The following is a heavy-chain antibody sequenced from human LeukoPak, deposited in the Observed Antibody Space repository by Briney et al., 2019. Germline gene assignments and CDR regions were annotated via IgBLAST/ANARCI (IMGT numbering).Heavy chain of an antibody. V-gene: IGHV1-3*01. CDR2: ISAGNGNT. Sequence: ASVKVSCKASGYTFTSYAVHWVRQAPGQRLEWMGWISAGNGNTKYSQNFQGRVTFISNTSATTAFMELSSLRSEDAAVYYCARDSGSGSNDYWGQGTLVTVSS. CDR1: GYTFTSYA. J-gene: IGHJ4*02. D-gene: IGHD1-26*01. CDR3: ARDSGSGSNDY.